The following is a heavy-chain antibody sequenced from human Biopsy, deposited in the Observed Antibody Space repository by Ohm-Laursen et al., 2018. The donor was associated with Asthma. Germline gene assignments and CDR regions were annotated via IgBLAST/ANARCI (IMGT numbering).Heavy chain of an antibody. CDR3: ARAVDYSHYYGIDV. V-gene: IGHV1-18*01. Sequence: AASVKASCKTSGSTFNSAGITWARQAPGQGLEWMGWISVYNGNTKVAQKLQDRVTMITDTSTSTAYMELRSLRSDDTAVYFCARAVDYSHYYGIDVWGQGTTVTVS. J-gene: IGHJ6*02. CDR1: GSTFNSAG. CDR2: ISVYNGNT. D-gene: IGHD3-10*01.